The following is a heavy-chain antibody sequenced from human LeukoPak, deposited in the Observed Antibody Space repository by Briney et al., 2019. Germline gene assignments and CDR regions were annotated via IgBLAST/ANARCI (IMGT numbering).Heavy chain of an antibody. V-gene: IGHV3-64D*06. CDR2: ISSNGGST. CDR3: VKAHSSSWYYFEY. J-gene: IGHJ4*02. CDR1: GFTFSSYG. Sequence: PGGSLRLSCTASGFTFSSYGMHGVLQAPGKGLEHVSAISSNGGSTYYADSVKGRATISRDNSKDTVYLQMSSLRAEDTAVYYCVKAHSSSWYYFEYWGQGTLVTVSS. D-gene: IGHD6-13*01.